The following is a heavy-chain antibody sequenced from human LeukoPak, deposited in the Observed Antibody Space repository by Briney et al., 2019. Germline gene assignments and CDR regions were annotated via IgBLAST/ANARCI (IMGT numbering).Heavy chain of an antibody. D-gene: IGHD2-8*01. Sequence: SSVKVSCKASGYTLSDYGISWVRQAPGQGLEWLGWITTYNGNRKYAEKFQGRDTMTTDTSTSTYYMEMRSLRSDDTAIYYCARDCSNGVCFPRDYWGQGTQITVST. CDR1: GYTLSDYG. V-gene: IGHV1-18*01. CDR3: ARDCSNGVCFPRDY. J-gene: IGHJ4*02. CDR2: ITTYNGNR.